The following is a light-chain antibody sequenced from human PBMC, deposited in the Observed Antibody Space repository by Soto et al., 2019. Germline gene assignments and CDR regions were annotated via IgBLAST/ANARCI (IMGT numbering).Light chain of an antibody. V-gene: IGLV2-14*01. J-gene: IGLJ1*01. CDR2: EVS. Sequence: QSALTQPASVSGSPGQSITISCTGTSSDVGGYKFISWYQQHPGKAPKLMIYEVSNRPSGVSSRFSGSKSGNTASLTISRLQAEDEADYYCGSYTGSIYVFGPGTKVTVL. CDR1: SSDVGGYKF. CDR3: GSYTGSIYV.